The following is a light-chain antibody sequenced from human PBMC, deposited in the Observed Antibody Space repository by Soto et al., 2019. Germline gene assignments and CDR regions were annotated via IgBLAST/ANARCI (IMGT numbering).Light chain of an antibody. CDR1: QSVDSN. V-gene: IGKV3-15*01. CDR2: DAS. Sequence: IMMTQSPATLSVTPGERATLSCRASQSVDSNLAWYQQKPGQPPRLLIYDASTRATGIPARISGSGSGTEFTLTISSLQSEDFAVYYCQQYNNWRTFGQGTKVDI. CDR3: QQYNNWRT. J-gene: IGKJ1*01.